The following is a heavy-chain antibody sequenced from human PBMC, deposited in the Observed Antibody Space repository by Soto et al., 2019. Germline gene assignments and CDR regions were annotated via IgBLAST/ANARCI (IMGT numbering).Heavy chain of an antibody. J-gene: IGHJ5*02. CDR2: IYYSGST. CDR3: AREWYYDSSGYHGNWFDP. D-gene: IGHD3-22*01. Sequence: QVQLQESGPGLVKPSETLSLTCTVSGGSVSSGSYCWSWIRQPPGKGLEWIGYIYYSGSTNYNPSLKSRVTISVDTSKNQFSLKLSSVTAADTAVYYCAREWYYDSSGYHGNWFDPWGQGTLVTVSS. CDR1: GGSVSSGSYC. V-gene: IGHV4-61*01.